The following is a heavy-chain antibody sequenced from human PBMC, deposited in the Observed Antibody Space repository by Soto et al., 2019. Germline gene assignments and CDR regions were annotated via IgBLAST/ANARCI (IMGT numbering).Heavy chain of an antibody. J-gene: IGHJ4*02. Sequence: QVHLVQSGAEMKKPGASVKVSCKGSGYAFTTYGITWVRQAPGQGLEWMGWISAHNGNTNYAQKLQGRVTVTRDTSTSTAYMELRSLRSDDTAVYYCARGRYGDYWGQGALVNVSS. CDR3: ARGRYGDY. D-gene: IGHD1-1*01. CDR2: ISAHNGNT. CDR1: GYAFTTYG. V-gene: IGHV1-18*01.